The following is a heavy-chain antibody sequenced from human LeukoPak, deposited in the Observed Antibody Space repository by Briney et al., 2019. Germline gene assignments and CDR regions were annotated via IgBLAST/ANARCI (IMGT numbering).Heavy chain of an antibody. CDR3: ARDQKRAAAGTFDY. J-gene: IGHJ4*02. Sequence: GASVKVSCKASGYTFTSYGISWVRQAPGQGLEWMGWISAYNGNTNYAQKLQGRVTMTTDTSTSTAYMELRSLRSDDTAVYYCARDQKRAAAGTFDYWGQGTLVTVSS. CDR1: GYTFTSYG. D-gene: IGHD6-13*01. CDR2: ISAYNGNT. V-gene: IGHV1-18*01.